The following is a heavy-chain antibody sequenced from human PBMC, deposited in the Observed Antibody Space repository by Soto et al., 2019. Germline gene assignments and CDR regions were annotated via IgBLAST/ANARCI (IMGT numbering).Heavy chain of an antibody. CDR1: GYTFTSYD. CDR3: ALYCKSTSCYSDWYDP. J-gene: IGHJ5*02. CDR2: MNPNSGNT. Sequence: ASVKVSCKASGYTFTSYDINWVRQATGQGLEWMGWMNPNSGNTGYAQKFQGRVTMTRNTSISTAYMELSSLRSEDTAVYYCALYCKSTSCYSDWYDPWSQGTLVTVSS. V-gene: IGHV1-8*01. D-gene: IGHD2-2*01.